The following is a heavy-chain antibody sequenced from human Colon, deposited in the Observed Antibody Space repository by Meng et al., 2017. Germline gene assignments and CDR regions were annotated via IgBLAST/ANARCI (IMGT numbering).Heavy chain of an antibody. V-gene: IGHV1-18*01. CDR3: ARVGLGSYYYYAMDV. Sequence: ASVKVSCKASGYTFTSYGISWVRQAPGQGLEWMGWISAFNGNTNYAQKLQGRVTRTTDTSTSTAYMELRSLRSDDTAVYYCARVGLGSYYYYAMDVWGQGTTVTVSS. CDR1: GYTFTSYG. CDR2: ISAFNGNT. D-gene: IGHD3-16*01. J-gene: IGHJ6*02.